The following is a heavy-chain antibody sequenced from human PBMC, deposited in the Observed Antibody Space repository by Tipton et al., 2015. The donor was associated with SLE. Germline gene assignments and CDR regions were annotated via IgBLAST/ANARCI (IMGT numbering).Heavy chain of an antibody. CDR1: GGSFSGYY. CDR3: ATGISITGTTWFDP. Sequence: TLSLTCAVYGGSFSGYYWSWIRQPPGKGLEWIGEINHSGSTNYNPSLKSRVTISVDTSKNQFSLKLSSVTAADTAVYYCATGISITGTTWFDPWGQGTLVTVSS. V-gene: IGHV4-34*01. D-gene: IGHD1-7*01. J-gene: IGHJ5*02. CDR2: INHSGST.